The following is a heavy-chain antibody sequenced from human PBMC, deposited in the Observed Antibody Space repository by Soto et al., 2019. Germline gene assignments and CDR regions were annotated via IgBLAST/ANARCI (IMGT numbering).Heavy chain of an antibody. V-gene: IGHV4-39*07. J-gene: IGHJ4*02. CDR2: IYHTEST. D-gene: IGHD5-12*01. CDR1: GGSVSSNSYS. Sequence: SETLSLTCTVSGGSVSSNSYSWGWIRQSPGKGLEWIANIYHTESTYYNPSLQSRVTISVDTSKNQFSLKLSSVTAADTAVYYCAAGGGLPRYYWGQGTLVTVSS. CDR3: AAGGGLPRYY.